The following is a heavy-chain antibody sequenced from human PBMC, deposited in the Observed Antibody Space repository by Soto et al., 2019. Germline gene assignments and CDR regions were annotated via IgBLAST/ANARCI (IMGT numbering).Heavy chain of an antibody. V-gene: IGHV1-46*01. Sequence: ASVKVSCKASGYTFTSYYMHWVRQAPGQGLEWMGIINPSGGSTSYAQKFQGRVTMTRDTSTSTVYMELSSLRSEDTAVYYCGVLQQLVLAFDIWGQGTMVTVSS. D-gene: IGHD6-13*01. CDR3: GVLQQLVLAFDI. J-gene: IGHJ3*02. CDR2: INPSGGST. CDR1: GYTFTSYY.